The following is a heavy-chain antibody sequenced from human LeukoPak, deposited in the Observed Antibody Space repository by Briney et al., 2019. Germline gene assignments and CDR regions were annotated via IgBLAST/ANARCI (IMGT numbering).Heavy chain of an antibody. J-gene: IGHJ3*02. V-gene: IGHV3-73*01. Sequence: GGSLRLSCAASGFTFSGSIMHWVRQASGKGLEWVGRIRSKANSYATTYAASVKGRFTISRDDSKNTAYLQMNSLRAEDTAVYYCAKDFRDGSTAFDIWGQGTMVTVSS. CDR2: IRSKANSYAT. CDR1: GFTFSGSI. CDR3: AKDFRDGSTAFDI. D-gene: IGHD5-24*01.